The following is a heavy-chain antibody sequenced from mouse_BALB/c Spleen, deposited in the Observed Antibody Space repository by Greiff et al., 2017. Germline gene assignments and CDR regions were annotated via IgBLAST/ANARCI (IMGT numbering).Heavy chain of an antibody. J-gene: IGHJ4*01. CDR1: GYTFTSYW. CDR2: INPSTGYT. V-gene: IGHV1-7*01. Sequence: QVQLKQSGAELAKPGASVKMSCKASGYTFTSYWMHWVKQRPGQGLEWIGYINPSTGYTEYNQKFKDKATLTADKSSSTAYMQLSSLTSEDSAVYYCARVAQEYYYAMDYWGQGTSVTVSS. CDR3: ARVAQEYYYAMDY. D-gene: IGHD3-1*01.